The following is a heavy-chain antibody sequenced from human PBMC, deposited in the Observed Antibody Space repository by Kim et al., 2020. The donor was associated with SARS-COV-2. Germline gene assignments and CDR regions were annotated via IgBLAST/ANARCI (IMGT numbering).Heavy chain of an antibody. V-gene: IGHV1-69*13. D-gene: IGHD2-15*01. CDR3: ARGDIVVVVAAAPLYFQH. CDR2: IIPIFGTA. J-gene: IGHJ1*01. CDR1: GGTFSSYA. Sequence: SVKVSCKASGGTFSSYAISWVRQAPGQGLEWMGGIIPIFGTANYAQKFQGRVTITADESTSTAYMELSSLRSEDTAVYYCARGDIVVVVAAAPLYFQHWGQGTLVTVSS.